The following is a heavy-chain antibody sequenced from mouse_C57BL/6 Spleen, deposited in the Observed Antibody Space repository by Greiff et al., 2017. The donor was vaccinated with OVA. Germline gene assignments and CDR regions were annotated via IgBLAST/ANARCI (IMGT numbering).Heavy chain of an antibody. CDR3: TTASCAY. CDR2: INPNYGTT. Sequence: VQLQQSGPELVKPGASVKISCKASGYSFTDYNMNWVKQSNGKSLEWIGVINPNYGTTSYNQKFKGKATITADTSSNTAYLQLSSLTSEDTAVYYCTTASCAYWGQGTLVTVSA. CDR1: GYSFTDYN. J-gene: IGHJ3*01. D-gene: IGHD1-1*01. V-gene: IGHV1-39*01.